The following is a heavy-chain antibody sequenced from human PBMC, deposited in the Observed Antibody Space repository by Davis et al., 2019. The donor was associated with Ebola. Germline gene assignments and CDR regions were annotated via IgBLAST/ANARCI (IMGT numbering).Heavy chain of an antibody. CDR2: ISAHNGNT. CDR1: GYTFTNYG. J-gene: IGHJ5*02. Sequence: AASVKVSCKTSGYTFTNYGISWVRPAPGQGLEWLGWISAHNGNTDYAQKFQGRVTMTTDTSTSTAYMELRSLRSDDTALYYCARDGGWVDPWGQGTLVTVSS. D-gene: IGHD3-10*01. V-gene: IGHV1-18*01. CDR3: ARDGGWVDP.